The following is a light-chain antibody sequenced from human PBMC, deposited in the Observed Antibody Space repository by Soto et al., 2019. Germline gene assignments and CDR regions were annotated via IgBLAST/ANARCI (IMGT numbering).Light chain of an antibody. CDR2: DVT. V-gene: IGLV2-11*01. J-gene: IGLJ2*01. CDR1: GSDVGGYDF. CDR3: CSFAGTYNVV. Sequence: QSALTQPRSVSGSPGQSVTISCTGTGSDVGGYDFVSWYQQNPGKAPELMIYDVTKRPSGVPDRFSGSKSGNTASLTISGLQADDEADYYCCSFAGTYNVVFGGGHKLTVL.